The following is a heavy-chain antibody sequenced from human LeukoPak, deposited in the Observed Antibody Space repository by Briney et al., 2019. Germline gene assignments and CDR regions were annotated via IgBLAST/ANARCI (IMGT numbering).Heavy chain of an antibody. D-gene: IGHD6-19*01. Sequence: SETLSLTCTVSGGSIRSSSYYWGWIRQPPGKGLEWIGSIYYSGSTYYNPSLKSRVTISVDTSKNQFSLKLSSVTAADTAVYYCAREGRIAVAGEVGYYFDYWGQGTLVTVSS. CDR2: IYYSGST. J-gene: IGHJ4*02. CDR1: GGSIRSSSYY. CDR3: AREGRIAVAGEVGYYFDY. V-gene: IGHV4-39*02.